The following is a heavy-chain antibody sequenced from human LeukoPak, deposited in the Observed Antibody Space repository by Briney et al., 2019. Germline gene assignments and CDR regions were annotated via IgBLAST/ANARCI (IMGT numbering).Heavy chain of an antibody. J-gene: IGHJ4*02. V-gene: IGHV1-18*01. CDR1: GYAFTSYG. CDR3: ASGYNWNDGSHFDY. Sequence: ASVKVSCEASGYAFTSYGISWVRQAPGQGLEWIGWISGYNGNANYAQKLQGRVTMTTDTSTSTAYMELRSLRSDDTAVYYCASGYNWNDGSHFDYWGQGTLVTVSS. D-gene: IGHD1-1*01. CDR2: ISGYNGNA.